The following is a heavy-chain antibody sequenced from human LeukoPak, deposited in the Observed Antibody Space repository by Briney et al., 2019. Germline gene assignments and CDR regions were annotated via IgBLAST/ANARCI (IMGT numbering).Heavy chain of an antibody. CDR2: ISDSGDIT. CDR1: GFAFSSQA. D-gene: IGHD3-3*02. J-gene: IGHJ4*02. V-gene: IGHV3-23*01. CDR3: AKVPEGQIS. Sequence: GGSLRLSCAASGFAFSSQAMGWVRQAPGKGLEWVSVISDSGDITYYADSVKGRFTISRDNSKNTLYLQMNSLRAEDTAVYYCAKVPEGQISWGQGTLVTVSS.